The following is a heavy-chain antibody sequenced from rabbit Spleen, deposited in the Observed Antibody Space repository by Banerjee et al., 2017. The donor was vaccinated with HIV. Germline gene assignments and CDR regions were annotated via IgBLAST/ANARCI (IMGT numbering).Heavy chain of an antibody. V-gene: IGHV1S45*01. CDR2: IYNGDGST. D-gene: IGHD2-1*01. Sequence: QEQLEESGGDLVKPGTSLTLTCTASGFSFSGNQFICWVRQAPGKGLEWVACIYNGDGSTYYASWVNGRFTVSKTSSTTVTLQMTSLTAADTATYFCVRDQAGDADYGPYYLNLWGPGTLVTVS. J-gene: IGHJ4*01. CDR3: VRDQAGDADYGPYYLNL. CDR1: GFSFSGNQF.